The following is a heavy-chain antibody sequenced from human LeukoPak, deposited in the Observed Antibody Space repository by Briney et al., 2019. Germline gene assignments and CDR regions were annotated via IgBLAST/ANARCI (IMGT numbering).Heavy chain of an antibody. CDR3: ARGNQYYYDSSGHFDY. D-gene: IGHD3-22*01. Sequence: ASVKVSCKASGYTFTSYDINWVRQATGQGLEWIGWMNPNSGNTGYPQKFQGRVTMTRNTPISTAYMELSSLRSEDTAVYYCARGNQYYYDSSGHFDYWGQGTLVTVSS. V-gene: IGHV1-8*01. J-gene: IGHJ4*02. CDR2: MNPNSGNT. CDR1: GYTFTSYD.